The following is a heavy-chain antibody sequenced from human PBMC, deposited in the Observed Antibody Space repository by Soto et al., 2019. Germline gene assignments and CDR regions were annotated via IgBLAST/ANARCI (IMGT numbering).Heavy chain of an antibody. D-gene: IGHD2-8*01. V-gene: IGHV3-7*01. CDR3: ARDSGYRTRTIYCFDY. CDR1: GITLSSSW. CDR2: IKQDESEK. Sequence: GGSLRLSCAAGGITLSSSWMNWVRQAPGKGLEWVANIKQDESEKYYVDSVRGRFTVSRDNAKNSLYLQMNSLRAEDTAVYYCARDSGYRTRTIYCFDYWGQGTPVTVSS. J-gene: IGHJ4*02.